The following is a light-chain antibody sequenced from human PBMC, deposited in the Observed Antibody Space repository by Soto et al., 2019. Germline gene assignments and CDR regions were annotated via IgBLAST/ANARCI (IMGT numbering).Light chain of an antibody. CDR1: SSNIGSNT. CDR2: SNN. CDR3: AAWDDSLNAVV. J-gene: IGLJ2*01. V-gene: IGLV1-44*01. Sequence: QSVLTQPPSASGTPGQRVTISCSGSSSNIGSNTVNWYQQLPGTAPKPLIYSNNQRPSGVPDRFSGSKSGTSASLAISGLQSEDEADYYCAAWDDSLNAVVFGGGTKLTVL.